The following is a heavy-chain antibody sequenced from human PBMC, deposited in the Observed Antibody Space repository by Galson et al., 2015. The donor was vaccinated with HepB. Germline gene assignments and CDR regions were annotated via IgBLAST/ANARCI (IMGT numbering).Heavy chain of an antibody. CDR3: AGDLPSSSWSRSVTRDYRYFDL. D-gene: IGHD6-13*01. V-gene: IGHV4-39*07. CDR2: IYYSGST. Sequence: ETLSLTCTVSGGSISSSSYYWGWIRQPPGKGLEWIGSIYYSGSTYYNPSLKSRVTISVDTSKNQFSLKLSSVTAADTAVYYCAGDLPSSSWSRSVTRDYRYFDLWGRGTLVTVSS. J-gene: IGHJ2*01. CDR1: GGSISSSSYY.